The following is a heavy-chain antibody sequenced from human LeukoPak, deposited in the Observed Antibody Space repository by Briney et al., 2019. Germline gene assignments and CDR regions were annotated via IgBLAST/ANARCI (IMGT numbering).Heavy chain of an antibody. Sequence: PGGSLRLSCAASGFTFSSYGMHWVRQAPGKGLEWVAFIRYDGSNKYYADSVKGRFTISRDNSKNTLYLQMNSLRAEDTAVYYCAKDLLGGGHYYYMDVWGKGTTVTVSS. J-gene: IGHJ6*03. D-gene: IGHD4-23*01. CDR2: IRYDGSNK. CDR3: AKDLLGGGHYYYMDV. V-gene: IGHV3-30*02. CDR1: GFTFSSYG.